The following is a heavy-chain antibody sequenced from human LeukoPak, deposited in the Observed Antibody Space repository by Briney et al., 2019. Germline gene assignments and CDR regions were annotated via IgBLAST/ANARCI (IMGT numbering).Heavy chain of an antibody. CDR3: AKHDRSGYYYFDY. V-gene: IGHV3-23*01. CDR2: ISDSGGST. J-gene: IGHJ4*02. D-gene: IGHD3-22*01. CDR1: GFTFSSYV. Sequence: GGSLRLSCAASGFTFSSYVMSWVRQAPGKGLEWVSAISDSGGSTYYADSMKGRFTISRDNSKNTLYLQMNSLRAEDTAVYYCAKHDRSGYYYFDYWGQETLVTVSS.